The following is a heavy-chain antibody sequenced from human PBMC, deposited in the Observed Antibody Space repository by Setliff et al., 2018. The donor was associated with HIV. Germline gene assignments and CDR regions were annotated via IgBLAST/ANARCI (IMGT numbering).Heavy chain of an antibody. CDR3: ARASPGIQILTTTNGPYYFDF. CDR1: GYYISGGYY. J-gene: IGHJ4*02. CDR2: IFNSGQT. V-gene: IGHV4-38-2*01. Sequence: PSETLSLTCAVSGYYISGGYYWCWIRQSPGKGLEWIGCIFNSGQTYYNPSLNSRIAISLDTSEDQFSLRLTSGTAADTSLYFCARASPGIQILTTTNGPYYFDFWGQGLLVTVSS. D-gene: IGHD1-1*01.